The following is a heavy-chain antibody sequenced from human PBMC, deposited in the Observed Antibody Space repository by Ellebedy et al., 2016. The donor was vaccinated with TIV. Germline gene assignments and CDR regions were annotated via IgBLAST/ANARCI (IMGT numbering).Heavy chain of an antibody. CDR3: ARGDGFGDLNANAFDI. D-gene: IGHD3-10*01. CDR2: TGTAGDT. J-gene: IGHJ3*02. Sequence: GGSLRLSXAASGFIFNNYDMHWVRQATGKGLEWVSATGTAGDTYYPGSVQGRFTISRENAKNSLYLQMNSLRAGDTAIYYCARGDGFGDLNANAFDIWGQGTMVTVSS. CDR1: GFIFNNYD. V-gene: IGHV3-13*01.